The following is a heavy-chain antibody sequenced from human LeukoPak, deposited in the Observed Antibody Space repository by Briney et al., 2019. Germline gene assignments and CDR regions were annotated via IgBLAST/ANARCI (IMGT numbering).Heavy chain of an antibody. CDR1: GGSFSGYY. CDR2: INHSGST. D-gene: IGHD5-18*01. CDR3: AREGGYSYGYGLDY. J-gene: IGHJ4*02. V-gene: IGHV4-34*01. Sequence: SETLSLTCAVYGGSFSGYYWSWIRQPPGKGLEWIGEINHSGSTNYNPSLKSRVTISVDTSKNQFSLKLSSVTAADTAVYYCAREGGYSYGYGLDYWGQGTLVTVSS.